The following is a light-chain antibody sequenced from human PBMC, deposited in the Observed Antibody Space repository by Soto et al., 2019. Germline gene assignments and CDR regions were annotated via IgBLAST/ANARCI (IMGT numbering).Light chain of an antibody. CDR1: QSVSSY. J-gene: IGKJ5*01. Sequence: EIVLTQSPATLSLSPGERATISCRASQSVSSYLAWYQQKPGKAPGLLICDAWTLASGIPARFSGSGSGTDIALTLSILELEDFAVDDCQQRSRWHPGITFGQGTRLEIK. V-gene: IGKV3-11*01. CDR2: DAW. CDR3: QQRSRWHPGIT.